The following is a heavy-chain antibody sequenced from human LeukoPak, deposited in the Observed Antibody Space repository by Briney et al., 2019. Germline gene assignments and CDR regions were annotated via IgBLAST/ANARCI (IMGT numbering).Heavy chain of an antibody. CDR2: IKQDGSEK. CDR1: GFAFNDYY. V-gene: IGHV3-7*01. J-gene: IGHJ3*02. Sequence: GGSLRLSCEAFGFAFNDYYMSWIRQAPGKGLEWVANIKQDGSEKYYVDSVKGRFTISRDNAKNSLYLQMNSLRAEDTAVYYCARGVGAIFAHAFDIWGQGTMVTVSS. CDR3: ARGVGAIFAHAFDI. D-gene: IGHD1-26*01.